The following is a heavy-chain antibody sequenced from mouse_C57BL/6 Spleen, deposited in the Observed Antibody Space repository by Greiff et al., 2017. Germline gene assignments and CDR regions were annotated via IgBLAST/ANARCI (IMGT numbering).Heavy chain of an antibody. CDR2: IRLKSDNYAT. CDR3: TAPDSLMDY. CDR1: GFTFSNYW. V-gene: IGHV6-3*01. Sequence: EVQRVESGGGLVQPGGSMKLSCVASGFTFSNYWMNWVRQSPEKGLEWVAQIRLKSDNYATHYAESVKGRFTISRDDSKSSVYLQMNNLRAEDTGIYYCTAPDSLMDYWGQGTSVTVSS. J-gene: IGHJ4*01.